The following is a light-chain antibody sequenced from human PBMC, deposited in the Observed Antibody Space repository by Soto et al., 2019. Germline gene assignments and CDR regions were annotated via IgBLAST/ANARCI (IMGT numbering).Light chain of an antibody. CDR1: SSNIGAGYD. J-gene: IGLJ1*01. CDR2: GNN. CDR3: QSYDNSLTYV. V-gene: IGLV1-40*01. Sequence: QPVLTQPPSVSGAPGQSITISCTGSSSNIGAGYDVHWYQQLPGTAPKLLIYGNNNRASGVPDRFSGSKSGTSASLAITGFQAEDEADYYCQSYDNSLTYVFGTGTKLTVL.